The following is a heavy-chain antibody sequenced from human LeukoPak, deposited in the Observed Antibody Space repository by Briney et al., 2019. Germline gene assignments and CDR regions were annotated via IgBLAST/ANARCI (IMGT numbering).Heavy chain of an antibody. Sequence: GGSLRLSCAASGFTFSYYWMHWVRQAPGKGLEWVAISYSGGTSQHAESVKGRFTISRDNSKNTLYLQMNSLRAEDTALYYCARVWELSFDYWGQGTLVTVSS. CDR1: GFTFSYYW. D-gene: IGHD1-26*01. V-gene: IGHV3-53*01. J-gene: IGHJ4*02. CDR2: SYSGGTS. CDR3: ARVWELSFDY.